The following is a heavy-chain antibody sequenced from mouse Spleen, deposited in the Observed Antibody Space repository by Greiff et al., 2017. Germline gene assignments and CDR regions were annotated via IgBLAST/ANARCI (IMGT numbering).Heavy chain of an antibody. Sequence: VKLQESGAELVRPGTSVKVSCKASGYAFTNYLIEWVKQRPGQGLEWIGVINPGSGGTNYNEKFKGKATLTADKSSSTAYMQLSSLTSEDSAVYFCAKGAGYYAMDYWGQGTSVTVSS. CDR3: AKGAGYYAMDY. CDR1: GYAFTNYL. CDR2: INPGSGGT. V-gene: IGHV1-54*01. D-gene: IGHD3-3*01. J-gene: IGHJ4*01.